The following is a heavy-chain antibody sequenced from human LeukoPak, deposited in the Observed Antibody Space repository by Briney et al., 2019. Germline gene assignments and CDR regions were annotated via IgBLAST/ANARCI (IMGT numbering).Heavy chain of an antibody. J-gene: IGHJ3*02. CDR2: ISYDGSNK. V-gene: IGHV3-30*03. CDR1: GFTFSSYG. Sequence: GGSLRLSCAASGFTFSSYGMHWVRQAPGKGLEWVAVISYDGSNKYYADSVKGRFTISRDNSKNTLYLQMNSLRAEDTAVYYCARGGHSYGYYDAFDIWGQGTMVTVSS. D-gene: IGHD5-18*01. CDR3: ARGGHSYGYYDAFDI.